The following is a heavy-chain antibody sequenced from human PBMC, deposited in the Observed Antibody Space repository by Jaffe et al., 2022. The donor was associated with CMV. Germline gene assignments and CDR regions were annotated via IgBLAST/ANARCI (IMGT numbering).Heavy chain of an antibody. CDR3: ARGPFGVVSTIGGQFEY. D-gene: IGHD3-3*01. CDR2: IYYTGST. J-gene: IGHJ4*02. Sequence: QVRLQESGPRLVKPSETLSLTCTVSGGSINSFHWSWIRQPPGKGPEWIGYIYYTGSTNYNPSLKSRVTISVDTSKRQFSLKLRSVTAADTAVYYCARGPFGVVSTIGGQFEYWGQGTLVTVSS. V-gene: IGHV4-59*01. CDR1: GGSINSFH.